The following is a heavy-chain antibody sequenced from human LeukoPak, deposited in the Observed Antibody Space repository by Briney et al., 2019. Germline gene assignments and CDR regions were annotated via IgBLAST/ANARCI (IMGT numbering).Heavy chain of an antibody. J-gene: IGHJ6*02. D-gene: IGHD6-19*01. V-gene: IGHV3-64*01. CDR3: AKDRAVAGTLLVAGSIYGMDV. CDR1: GFIFSSYA. CDR2: ISSNGGTT. Sequence: GGSLRLSCAASGFIFSSYAMHWVRQAPGKGLEYVSAISSNGGTTDHANSVKGRFTISRDNSKNSLYLQMNSLRTEDTALYYCAKDRAVAGTLLVAGSIYGMDVWGQGTTVTVSS.